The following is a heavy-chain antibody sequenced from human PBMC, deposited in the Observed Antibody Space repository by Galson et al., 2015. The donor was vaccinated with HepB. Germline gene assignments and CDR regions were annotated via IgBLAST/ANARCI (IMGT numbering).Heavy chain of an antibody. CDR1: GFTFSNYA. V-gene: IGHV3-30*18. D-gene: IGHD1-7*01. J-gene: IGHJ4*02. CDR2: ISDDGNYK. CDR3: AKDRGNWNYGVDY. Sequence: SLRLSCAASGFTFSNYAMHWVRQAPGKGLEWVAVISDDGNYKYYGDSVKGRFTISRDNSKKTLYLQMNSLRTEDTAVYYCAKDRGNWNYGVDYWGQGTLVTVSS.